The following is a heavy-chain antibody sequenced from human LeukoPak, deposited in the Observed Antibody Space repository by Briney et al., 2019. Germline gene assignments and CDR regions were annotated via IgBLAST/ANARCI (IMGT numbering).Heavy chain of an antibody. V-gene: IGHV2-70*11. Sequence: SGPALVKPTQTLTLTCTFSGFSRSTSGMCVSWIRQPPGKALEWLARIDWDDDKYYTTSLKTRLTISKDTSKNQVVLTMTNMDPVDTATYYCARIAAAGTLEDYYYGMDVWGQGTTVTVSS. CDR1: GFSRSTSGMC. CDR2: IDWDDDK. J-gene: IGHJ6*02. D-gene: IGHD6-13*01. CDR3: ARIAAAGTLEDYYYGMDV.